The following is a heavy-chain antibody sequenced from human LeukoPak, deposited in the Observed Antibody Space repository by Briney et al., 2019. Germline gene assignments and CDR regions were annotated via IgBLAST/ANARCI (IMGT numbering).Heavy chain of an antibody. V-gene: IGHV3-33*01. CDR2: IWYDGSNK. D-gene: IGHD3-16*02. CDR3: ARGVRGLRLGELSWDNWFDP. CDR1: GFTFSSYG. J-gene: IGHJ5*02. Sequence: GGSLRLSCAASGFTFSSYGMHWVRQAPGKGLEWVAVIWYDGSNKYYADSVKGRFTISRDNSKNTLYLQMNSLRAEDTAVYYCARGVRGLRLGELSWDNWFDPWGQGTLVTVSS.